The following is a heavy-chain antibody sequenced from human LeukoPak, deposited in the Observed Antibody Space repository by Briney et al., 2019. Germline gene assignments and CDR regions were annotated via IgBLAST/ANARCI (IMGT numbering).Heavy chain of an antibody. J-gene: IGHJ4*02. V-gene: IGHV3-21*01. CDR2: ISSSSSYI. Sequence: GGSLRLSCAASGFTFSTYTMNWVRQAPGKGLEWVSSISSSSSYIYYADSVKGRFTISRDNAKNSLYLQMNSPRAEDTAVYYCARDDYGGIDYWGQGTLVTVSS. CDR1: GFTFSTYT. CDR3: ARDDYGGIDY. D-gene: IGHD4-17*01.